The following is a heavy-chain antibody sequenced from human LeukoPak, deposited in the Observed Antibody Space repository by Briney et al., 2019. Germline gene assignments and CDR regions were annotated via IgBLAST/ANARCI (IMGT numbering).Heavy chain of an antibody. CDR2: IKSKTNGETT. CDR1: GFTFNDAW. Sequence: GGSLRLSCAASGFTFNDAWMSWVRQAPGKGLEWVGRIKSKTNGETTDYATSVKGRITISRDDSKSTLYLQLNSLKTEDTAVYYCNTDSLVFNYWGQGTLVTVSS. J-gene: IGHJ4*02. D-gene: IGHD3-22*01. CDR3: NTDSLVFNY. V-gene: IGHV3-15*01.